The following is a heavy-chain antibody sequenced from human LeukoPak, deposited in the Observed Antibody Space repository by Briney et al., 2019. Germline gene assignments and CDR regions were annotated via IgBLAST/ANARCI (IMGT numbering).Heavy chain of an antibody. CDR2: IYHSGST. CDR1: GYSISTGYY. V-gene: IGHV4-38-2*02. CDR3: ARLSWFGELLSFYFDY. J-gene: IGHJ4*02. D-gene: IGHD3-10*01. Sequence: SETLSLTCTVSGYSISTGYYWGWIRQPPGKGLEWIGNIYHSGSTYYNPSLKSRVTISVDTSKNQFSLKLSSVTAADTAVYYCARLSWFGELLSFYFDYWGQGTLVTVSS.